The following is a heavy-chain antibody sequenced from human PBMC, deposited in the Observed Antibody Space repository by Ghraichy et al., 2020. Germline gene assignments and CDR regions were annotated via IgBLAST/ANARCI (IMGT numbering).Heavy chain of an antibody. J-gene: IGHJ4*02. D-gene: IGHD3-3*01. CDR1: GGSISSGGYS. CDR2: IYHSGST. V-gene: IGHV4-30-2*01. Sequence: SETLSLTCAVSGGSISSGGYSWSWIRQPPGKGLEWIGYIYHSGSTYYNPSLKSRVTISVDRSKNQFSLKLSSVTAADTSVYYCAISILVLRFSLSSRGPVFDYWGQGTLVTVSS. CDR3: AISILVLRFSLSSRGPVFDY.